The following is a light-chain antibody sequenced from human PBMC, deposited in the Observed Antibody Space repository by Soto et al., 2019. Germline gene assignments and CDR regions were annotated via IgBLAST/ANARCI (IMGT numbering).Light chain of an antibody. CDR1: QSISIY. CDR3: HQYDSWT. Sequence: EIVMTQSPATLSVSPGERATLSCRASQSISIYLAWYQQKPGQAPRLLIYGASSRATGIPDRFSGSGSGTDFTLTISRLEPEDFAVYYCHQYDSWTFGQGTKVDIK. CDR2: GAS. V-gene: IGKV3-20*01. J-gene: IGKJ1*01.